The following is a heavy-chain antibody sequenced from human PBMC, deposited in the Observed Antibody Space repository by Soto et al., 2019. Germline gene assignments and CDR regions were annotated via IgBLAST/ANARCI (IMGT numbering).Heavy chain of an antibody. Sequence: GGSLRLSCAASGFTFSSYAMSWVRQAPGKGLEWVSVISGSEGSTYYADSVKGRFIISRDNSKNTLYLQMKSLRAEDTAVYYCAKDLPYDYVWGSYRPIFYYYGMDVWGQGTTVTVSS. J-gene: IGHJ6*02. D-gene: IGHD3-16*02. CDR1: GFTFSSYA. CDR3: AKDLPYDYVWGSYRPIFYYYGMDV. V-gene: IGHV3-23*01. CDR2: ISGSEGST.